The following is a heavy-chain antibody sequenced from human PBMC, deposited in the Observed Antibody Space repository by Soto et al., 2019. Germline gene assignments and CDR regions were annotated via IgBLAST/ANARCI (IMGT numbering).Heavy chain of an antibody. CDR1: GGSISSNSYC. CDR2: ISYSGRT. Sequence: PSETLSLTCTVSGGSISSNSYCWGWVRQSPGKGLEWIGSISYSGRTYYNPSLKGRVTISVDTSKNQFSLELNSVTAADTAVFYCASKFRADASPGLSHYWGHGTLITVS. CDR3: ASKFRADASPGLSHY. V-gene: IGHV4-39*01. J-gene: IGHJ4*01. D-gene: IGHD2-2*01.